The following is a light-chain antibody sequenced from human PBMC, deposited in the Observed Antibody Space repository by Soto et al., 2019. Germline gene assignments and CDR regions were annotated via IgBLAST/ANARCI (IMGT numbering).Light chain of an antibody. J-gene: IGLJ3*02. V-gene: IGLV2-14*01. CDR1: SRDVGAYTD. Sequence: QSVLTQPASVSGSPGQSITISCTGTSRDVGAYTDVSWYQQHPGKAPKLMFYEVSNRSSGVSNRFSGSTSGNTASLPISALQAEDEGDYYCSSYTSASTWVFGGGTQLTVL. CDR3: SSYTSASTWV. CDR2: EVS.